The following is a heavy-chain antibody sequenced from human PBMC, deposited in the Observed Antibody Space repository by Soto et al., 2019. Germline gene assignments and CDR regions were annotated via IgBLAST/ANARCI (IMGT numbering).Heavy chain of an antibody. CDR2: IWYDGSNK. Sequence: GGSLRLSCAASGFTFSSYGMHWVRQAPGKGLEWVAVIWYDGSNKYYADSVKGRFTISRDNSKNTLYLQMNSLRAEDTAVYYCARDEDAYYDFWSGYLSDYYYGMDVWGQGTTVTVSS. CDR3: ARDEDAYYDFWSGYLSDYYYGMDV. D-gene: IGHD3-3*01. CDR1: GFTFSSYG. J-gene: IGHJ6*02. V-gene: IGHV3-33*01.